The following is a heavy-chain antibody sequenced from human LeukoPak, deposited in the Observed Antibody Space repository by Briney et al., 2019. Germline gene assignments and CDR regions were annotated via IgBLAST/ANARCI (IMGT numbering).Heavy chain of an antibody. CDR1: GFTFSNAW. CDR2: IKSKTDGGTT. CDR3: TTSITIFGVVHDVFDI. D-gene: IGHD3-3*01. Sequence: GGSLRLSCAASGFTFSNAWMSWVRRAPGKGLEWVGRIKSKTDGGTTDYATPVNGRFTISRDDSKNTVYLQMNSLKTEDTAVYHCTTSITIFGVVHDVFDIWGQGTMVTVSS. J-gene: IGHJ3*02. V-gene: IGHV3-15*01.